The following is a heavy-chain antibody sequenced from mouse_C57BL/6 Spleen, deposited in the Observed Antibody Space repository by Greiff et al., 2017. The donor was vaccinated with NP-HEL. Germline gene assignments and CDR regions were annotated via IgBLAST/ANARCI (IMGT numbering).Heavy chain of an antibody. Sequence: VQLQQPGAELVRPGSSVKLSCKASGYTFTSYWMHWVKQRPIQGLEWIGNIDPSDSETHYNQKFKDKATLTVDKSSSTAYMQLSSLTSEDSAVYYCARRGLLLGYFDVWGTGTTVTVSS. CDR1: GYTFTSYW. D-gene: IGHD2-3*01. CDR3: ARRGLLLGYFDV. J-gene: IGHJ1*03. V-gene: IGHV1-52*01. CDR2: IDPSDSET.